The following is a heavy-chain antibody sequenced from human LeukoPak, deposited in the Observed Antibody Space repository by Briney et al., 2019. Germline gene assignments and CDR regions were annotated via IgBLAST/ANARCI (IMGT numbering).Heavy chain of an antibody. J-gene: IGHJ3*02. V-gene: IGHV4-39*01. CDR3: ARQTPSYYYDSSGYYYGDYDAFDI. CDR1: GGSISSSSYY. D-gene: IGHD3-22*01. CDR2: IYYSGST. Sequence: SETLSLTCTVSGGSISSSSYYWGRVRQPPGKGREWIGSIYYSGSTYYNPSLKSRVTISVDTSKNQFSLKLSSVTAADTAVYYCARQTPSYYYDSSGYYYGDYDAFDIWGQGTMVTVSS.